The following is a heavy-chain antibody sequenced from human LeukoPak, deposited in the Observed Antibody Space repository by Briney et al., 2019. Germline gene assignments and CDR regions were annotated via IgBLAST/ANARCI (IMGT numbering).Heavy chain of an antibody. J-gene: IGHJ5*02. D-gene: IGHD3-22*01. CDR2: IYYSGST. V-gene: IGHV4-39*01. CDR1: GGSISSSSYY. CDR3: ARRGGYYYDSSGYYGP. Sequence: SETLSLTCTVSGGSISSSSYYWGWIRQPPEKGLEWIGSIYYSGSTYYNPSLKSRVTISVDTSKNQFSLKLSSVTAADTAVYYCARRGGYYYDSSGYYGPWGQGTLVTVSS.